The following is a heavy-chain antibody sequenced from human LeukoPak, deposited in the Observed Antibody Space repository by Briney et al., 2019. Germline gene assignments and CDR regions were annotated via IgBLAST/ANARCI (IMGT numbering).Heavy chain of an antibody. CDR2: ISSSGSTI. D-gene: IGHD3-10*01. Sequence: PGGSLRLSCAASGFTFSSYEMNWVRQAPGKGLEWVSYISSSGSTIYYADSVKGRFTISRDNAKNSLYLQMNSLRAEDTAVYYCARDRDYYGSGSYYNRYFGYWGQGTLVTVSS. CDR3: ARDRDYYGSGSYYNRYFGY. V-gene: IGHV3-48*03. J-gene: IGHJ4*02. CDR1: GFTFSSYE.